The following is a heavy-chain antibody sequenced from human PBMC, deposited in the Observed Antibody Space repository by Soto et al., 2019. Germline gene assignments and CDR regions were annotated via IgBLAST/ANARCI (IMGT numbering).Heavy chain of an antibody. D-gene: IGHD5-12*01. V-gene: IGHV5-51*01. CDR3: VARGYKSTNAFDV. J-gene: IGHJ3*01. CDR1: GYSFTNYW. Sequence: HGESLKISCKTSGYSFTNYWIGWVRQLPGKGLEWMAIIHPGASETIYDPSFQGQVTISADKSTRTAYLQWGNLKASDTAIYYCVARGYKSTNAFDVWGQGTLVTVSS. CDR2: IHPGASET.